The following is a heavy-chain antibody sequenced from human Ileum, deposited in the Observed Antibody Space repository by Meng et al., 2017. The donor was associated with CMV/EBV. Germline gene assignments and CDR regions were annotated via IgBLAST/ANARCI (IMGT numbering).Heavy chain of an antibody. V-gene: IGHV7-4-1*02. D-gene: IGHD5-18*01. CDR1: GYSFTSYG. CDR3: TRGDGAHTAKYDF. Sequence: QVQLVQSASELKEPGASVKVSCKTSGYSFTSYGINWVREAPGQRLEWMGWIDTNTGNPAYAQDFTGRFVFSLDTSVSTAYLHISSLRAEDTAVYYCTRGDGAHTAKYDFWGRGTLVTVSS. J-gene: IGHJ4*02. CDR2: IDTNTGNP.